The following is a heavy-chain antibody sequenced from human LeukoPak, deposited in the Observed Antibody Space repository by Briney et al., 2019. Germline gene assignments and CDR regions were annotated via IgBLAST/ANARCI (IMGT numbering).Heavy chain of an antibody. J-gene: IGHJ4*02. D-gene: IGHD1-26*01. Sequence: GGSLRLSCAASGFTFSNYGMHWVRQAPGKGLEWVSVISYDGSNKYYADSVKGRFTIYRDNSKNTLYLQMNSLRAEDTAMYYCAKNSGSTALWGQGTLVTVSS. CDR1: GFTFSNYG. CDR2: ISYDGSNK. CDR3: AKNSGSTAL. V-gene: IGHV3-30*18.